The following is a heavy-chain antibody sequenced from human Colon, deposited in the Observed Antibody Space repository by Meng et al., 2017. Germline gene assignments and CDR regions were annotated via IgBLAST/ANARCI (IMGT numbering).Heavy chain of an antibody. CDR1: GGSFSGYS. CDR2: INHTGNT. V-gene: IGHV4-34*01. CDR3: ARSVRLGVAGKSGAY. Sequence: QGQLQRLGGGLLKPSETLSLSCAVYGGSFSGYSWSWIRQPPGKGLEWIGEINHTGNTSYNPSLKSRLTISVDTSKNQFSLNLSSVTAADTALYYCARSVRLGVAGKSGAYWGQGTLVTVSS. D-gene: IGHD6-19*01. J-gene: IGHJ4*02.